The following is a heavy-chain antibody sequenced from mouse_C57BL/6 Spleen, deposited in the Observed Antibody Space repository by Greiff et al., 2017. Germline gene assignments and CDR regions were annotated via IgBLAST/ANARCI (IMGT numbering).Heavy chain of an antibody. D-gene: IGHD2-1*01. CDR3: ARRYGISYWYFDV. J-gene: IGHJ1*03. Sequence: QVHVKQPGAELVKPGASVKMSCKASGYTFTSYWITWVKQRPGQGLEWIGDLYPGSGSTNYNEKFKSKATLTVDTSSSTAYMQLSSLTSEDSAVYYCARRYGISYWYFDVWGTGTTVTVSS. CDR1: GYTFTSYW. CDR2: LYPGSGST. V-gene: IGHV1-55*01.